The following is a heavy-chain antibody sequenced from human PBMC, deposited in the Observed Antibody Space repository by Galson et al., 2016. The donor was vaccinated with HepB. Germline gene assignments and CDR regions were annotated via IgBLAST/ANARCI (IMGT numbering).Heavy chain of an antibody. CDR3: AKDKKAFGYCSRGSCYSEGMDV. J-gene: IGHJ6*02. V-gene: IGHV3-30*18. Sequence: SLRLSCAASGFTFSSYGMHWVRQAPGRGLEWVTVISYDGSNKYYGETVKGRFTVSRDNSKNTLFRQMNTLRAGDTPGYYCAKDKKAFGYCSRGSCYSEGMDVWGQRTTVTVSS. D-gene: IGHD2-15*01. CDR2: ISYDGSNK. CDR1: GFTFSSYG.